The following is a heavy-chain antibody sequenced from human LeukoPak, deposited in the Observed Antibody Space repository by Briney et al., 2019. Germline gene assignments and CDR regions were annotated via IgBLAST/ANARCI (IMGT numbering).Heavy chain of an antibody. CDR3: ASEGIRDYYYYIMDV. D-gene: IGHD1-14*01. V-gene: IGHV4-4*07. Sequence: RASETLSLTCTVSGGSMSDYYWSWIRQPAGKGLEWIGRFYSSGSTDYNPSLKSRVTLSVDISKNQFSLNLSSVTAADTAVYYCASEGIRDYYYYIMDVWGKGTTVTIS. CDR1: GGSMSDYY. CDR2: FYSSGST. J-gene: IGHJ6*03.